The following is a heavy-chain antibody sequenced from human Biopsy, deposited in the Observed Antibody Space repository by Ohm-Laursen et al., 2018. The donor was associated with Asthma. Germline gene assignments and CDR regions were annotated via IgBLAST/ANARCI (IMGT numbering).Heavy chain of an antibody. CDR1: GFSISSYG. Sequence: SLRLSCSAAGFSISSYGMHWVRQAPGKGLGGGTLIWYDGSKKYYSESVKGRFTISRDNSKNTLSLQMNSLTAEDTAVYYCAREGVAGTHIEDWGQGTLVTVSS. CDR2: IWYDGSKK. J-gene: IGHJ4*02. D-gene: IGHD6-19*01. V-gene: IGHV3-33*01. CDR3: AREGVAGTHIED.